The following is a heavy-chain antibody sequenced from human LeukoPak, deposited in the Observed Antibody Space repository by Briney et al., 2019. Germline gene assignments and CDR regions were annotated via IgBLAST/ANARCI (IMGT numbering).Heavy chain of an antibody. V-gene: IGHV3-74*01. Sequence: PGGSLRLSCAASGFTSSSYWMHWVRQAPGKGLVWVSRINSDGSSTSYADSVKGRFTISRDNAKNTLYLQMNSLRAEDTAVYYCARGTGDPSFDYWGQGTLVTVSS. CDR1: GFTSSSYW. D-gene: IGHD7-27*01. CDR2: INSDGSST. J-gene: IGHJ4*02. CDR3: ARGTGDPSFDY.